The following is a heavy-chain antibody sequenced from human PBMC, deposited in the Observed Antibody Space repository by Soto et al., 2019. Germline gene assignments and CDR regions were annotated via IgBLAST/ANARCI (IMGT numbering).Heavy chain of an antibody. CDR1: GFTFSSYG. CDR2: ISYDGSNK. Sequence: GGSLRLSCAASGFTFSSYGMHWVRQAPGKGLEWVAVISYDGSNKYYADSVKGRFTISRDNSKNTLYLQMNSLRAEDTAVYYCAKNPQWFSFFAYGGQGPLVPVSP. D-gene: IGHD3-22*01. CDR3: AKNPQWFSFFAY. V-gene: IGHV3-30*18. J-gene: IGHJ4*02.